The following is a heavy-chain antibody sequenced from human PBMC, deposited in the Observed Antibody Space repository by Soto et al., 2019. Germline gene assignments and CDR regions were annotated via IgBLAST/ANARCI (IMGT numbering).Heavy chain of an antibody. CDR2: INHSGST. CDR1: GGSFSGYY. Sequence: LETLSLTCAVYGGSFSGYYWSWIRQPPGKGLEWIGEINHSGSTNYNPSLKSRVTISVDTSKNQFSLKLSSVTAADTAVYYCARGKGLPPQIANHPYSSGWPYYYYYMDVWGKGTTVTVSS. D-gene: IGHD6-19*01. J-gene: IGHJ6*03. V-gene: IGHV4-34*01. CDR3: ARGKGLPPQIANHPYSSGWPYYYYYMDV.